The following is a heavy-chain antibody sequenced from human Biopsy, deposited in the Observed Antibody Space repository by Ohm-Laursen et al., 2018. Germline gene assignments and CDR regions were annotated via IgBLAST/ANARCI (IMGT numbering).Heavy chain of an antibody. Sequence: SSVKVSCKAPGGTFSNYGVNWVRQAPGQGLEWLGGNIPILGAGNYAQKFQDRVTVAADTSTSTATMELRSLRSDDTAVYYCATKLTGYFHHWGQGTLVTVSS. D-gene: IGHD3-9*01. J-gene: IGHJ1*01. V-gene: IGHV1-69*06. CDR1: GGTFSNYG. CDR2: NIPILGAG. CDR3: ATKLTGYFHH.